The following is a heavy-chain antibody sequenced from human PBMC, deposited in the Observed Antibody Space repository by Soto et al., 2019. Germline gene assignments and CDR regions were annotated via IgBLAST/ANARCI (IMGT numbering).Heavy chain of an antibody. J-gene: IGHJ4*02. V-gene: IGHV1-69*02. D-gene: IGHD2-21*02. CDR2: IIPILGIA. CDR1: GGTFSSYT. Sequence: QVQLVQSGAEVKKPGSSVKVSCKASGGTFSSYTISWVRQAPGQGLEWMVRIIPILGIANYAQKFQGRVTITADKAKSTAYMELSSLRSENTAVYYCARDDGLAYCGGDCYSWGQGNLVTVSS. CDR3: ARDDGLAYCGGDCYS.